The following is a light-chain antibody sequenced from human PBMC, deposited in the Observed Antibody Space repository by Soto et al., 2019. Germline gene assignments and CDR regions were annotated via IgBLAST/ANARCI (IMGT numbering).Light chain of an antibody. CDR1: TSDIGAYNY. CDR2: EVT. J-gene: IGLJ1*01. CDR3: FSSSGVKTLV. V-gene: IGLV2-14*01. Sequence: QSVLTQPASVSGSPGQSITISCTGTTSDIGAYNYVSWYQQRAGKAPKLIIYEVTHRPSGVSNRFSGSKSGSTASLTISGLRAEDEALYYCFSSSGVKTLVFATGTKVTV.